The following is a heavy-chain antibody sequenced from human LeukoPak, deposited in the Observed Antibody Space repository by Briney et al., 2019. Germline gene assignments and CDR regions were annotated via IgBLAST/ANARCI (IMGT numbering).Heavy chain of an antibody. CDR2: IIPSGGST. J-gene: IGHJ4*02. CDR3: ARDAMTSVTTSPYYFDY. V-gene: IGHV1-46*01. D-gene: IGHD4-17*01. Sequence: GASVKVSCKASGYTFTNYYMHWVRQAPGQGLEWMGIIIPSGGSTTYVQKFQGRVTMTRDTSTSTVYMELSSLRSQDTAVYYCARDAMTSVTTSPYYFDYWGQGTLVTVSS. CDR1: GYTFTNYY.